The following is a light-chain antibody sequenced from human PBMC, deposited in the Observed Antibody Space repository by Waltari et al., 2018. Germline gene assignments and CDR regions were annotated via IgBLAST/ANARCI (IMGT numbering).Light chain of an antibody. Sequence: DILMTQSPSSLSASVGDRVTITCRSSQNISSYLNWYQQKPGKAPELLIYPASSLQSGVSSRFSGGGSGTDFTLTISSLQPEDFATYFCQQSYSTPITFGPGTRLEIK. CDR2: PAS. V-gene: IGKV1-39*01. CDR3: QQSYSTPIT. J-gene: IGKJ5*01. CDR1: QNISSY.